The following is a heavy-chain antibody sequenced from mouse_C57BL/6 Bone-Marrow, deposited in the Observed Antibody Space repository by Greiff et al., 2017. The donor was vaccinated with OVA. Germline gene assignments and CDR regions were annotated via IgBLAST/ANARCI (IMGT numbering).Heavy chain of an antibody. CDR3: AREMIYYYGSSSWYFDV. D-gene: IGHD1-1*01. CDR2: IYIGNGYT. V-gene: IGHV1-58*01. CDR1: GYTFTSYG. J-gene: IGHJ1*03. Sequence: VQLQQSGAELVRPGSSVKMSCKTSGYTFTSYGINWVKQRPGQGLEWIGYIYIGNGYTEYNEKFKGKATLTSDTSSSTAYMQLSSLTSEDSAIYFCAREMIYYYGSSSWYFDVWGTGTTVTVSS.